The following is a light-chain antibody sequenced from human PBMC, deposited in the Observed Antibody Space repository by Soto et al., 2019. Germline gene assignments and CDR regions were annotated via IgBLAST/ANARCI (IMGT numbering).Light chain of an antibody. V-gene: IGKV1-12*01. CDR2: AAS. Sequence: DIQMTQSPSSVSASVGDRVTITCRTSQGIGSWLAWYQQKPGEATKVLIYAASSLQTGVPARFSGSGSGSDFTLTISSLQPEDFATYYCQPANSFPLTFGGGTKVEIK. J-gene: IGKJ4*01. CDR3: QPANSFPLT. CDR1: QGIGSW.